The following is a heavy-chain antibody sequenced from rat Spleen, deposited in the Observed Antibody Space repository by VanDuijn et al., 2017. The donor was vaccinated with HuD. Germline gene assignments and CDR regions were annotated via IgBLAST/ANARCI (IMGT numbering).Heavy chain of an antibody. Sequence: EVQLVESGGGLVQPGRSLKLSCAASGFTFSDYGVAWVRQAPTTGLEWVATISYGDSSGHSGTYYRDSVKGRFTISRDNAKSTLSLQMDSLQTEDTATYHCVRANRESYAHFDYWGQGIMVTVSS. D-gene: IGHD1-12*01. V-gene: IGHV5-29*01. CDR3: VRANRESYAHFDY. J-gene: IGHJ2*01. CDR2: ISYGDSSGHSGT. CDR1: GFTFSDYG.